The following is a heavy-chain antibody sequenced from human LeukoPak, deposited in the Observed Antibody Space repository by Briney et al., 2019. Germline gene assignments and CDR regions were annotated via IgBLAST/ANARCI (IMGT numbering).Heavy chain of an antibody. CDR1: GFTFRDAW. CDR3: ARQYCSSTSCSYYFDY. CDR2: IYTSGST. V-gene: IGHV4-4*07. D-gene: IGHD2-2*01. J-gene: IGHJ4*02. Sequence: PGGSLRLSCAASGFTFRDAWMSWVRQAPGKGLEWIGRIYTSGSTNYNPSLRSRVTMSVDTSKNHSSLKQSSVTAADTAGYYCARQYCSSTSCSYYFDYWGQGTLVTVSS.